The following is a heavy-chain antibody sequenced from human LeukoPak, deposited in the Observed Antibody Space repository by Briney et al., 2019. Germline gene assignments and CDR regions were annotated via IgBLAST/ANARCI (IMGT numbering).Heavy chain of an antibody. CDR1: GGSFSGYY. V-gene: IGHV4-34*01. CDR3: ARSITMVRGVLP. CDR2: INHSGST. D-gene: IGHD3-10*01. Sequence: PSETLSLTCAVYGGSFSGYYWSWIRQPPGKGLEWIGEINHSGSTNHNPSLKSRVTISVDTSKNQFSLKLSSVTAADTAVYYCARSITMVRGVLPWGQGTLVTVSS. J-gene: IGHJ5*02.